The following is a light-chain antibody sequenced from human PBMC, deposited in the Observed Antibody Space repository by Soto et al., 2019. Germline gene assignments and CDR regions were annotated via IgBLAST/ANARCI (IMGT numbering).Light chain of an antibody. CDR3: QEYGDSLLT. CDR1: QSISNSY. V-gene: IGKV3-20*01. Sequence: ENVLTQSPGTLSLSPGERATLSCRASQSISNSYLAWYQQKPGQTPSLLIYHASNRATGIPDRFSGSGSGTDFTLTIGRREPEDFAVYYWQEYGDSLLTFGGGTKVEIK. CDR2: HAS. J-gene: IGKJ4*01.